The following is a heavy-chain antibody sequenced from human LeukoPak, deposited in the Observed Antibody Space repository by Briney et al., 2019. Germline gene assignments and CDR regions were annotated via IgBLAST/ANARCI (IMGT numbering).Heavy chain of an antibody. D-gene: IGHD5-24*01. V-gene: IGHV4-4*07. CDR2: IYTSAST. J-gene: IGHJ3*02. CDR3: ARGRYCSATICSGGDAFDI. CDR1: GGSISNYH. Sequence: PSETLSLTCTVSGGSISNYHWSWIRQPAGKGLEWIGRIYTSASTNYNPSLKSRVTLSVDASKNQFSLRLSSLTAADTAVYYCARGRYCSATICSGGDAFDIWGQGTVVTVSS.